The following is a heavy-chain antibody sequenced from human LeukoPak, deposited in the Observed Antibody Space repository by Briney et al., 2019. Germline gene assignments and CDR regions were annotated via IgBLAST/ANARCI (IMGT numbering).Heavy chain of an antibody. D-gene: IGHD3-10*01. V-gene: IGHV4-61*02. J-gene: IGHJ6*03. CDR1: GGSISSGSYY. CDR2: ISTSVST. Sequence: SETLSLTCSVSGGSISSGSYYWSWIRQPAGKGLEWIGRISTSVSTTYNPSLKSRVTISVDTSKNQFSLKVNSATAADTAVYYCARDFGSHYYYYMDVWGKGTTVTVSS. CDR3: ARDFGSHYYYYMDV.